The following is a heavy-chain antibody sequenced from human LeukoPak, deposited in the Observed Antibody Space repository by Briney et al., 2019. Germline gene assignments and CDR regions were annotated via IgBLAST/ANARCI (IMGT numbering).Heavy chain of an antibody. D-gene: IGHD2-15*01. V-gene: IGHV3-23*01. Sequence: PGGSLRLSCAASGFTFSSYAMSWVRQAPGKGLEWVSAISGSGGSTYYADSVKGRFTISRDNSKNTLYLQMNSLRAEDTAVYYCAHAGYCSGGSCFPLGYWGQGTLVTVSS. CDR2: ISGSGGST. CDR1: GFTFSSYA. J-gene: IGHJ4*02. CDR3: AHAGYCSGGSCFPLGY.